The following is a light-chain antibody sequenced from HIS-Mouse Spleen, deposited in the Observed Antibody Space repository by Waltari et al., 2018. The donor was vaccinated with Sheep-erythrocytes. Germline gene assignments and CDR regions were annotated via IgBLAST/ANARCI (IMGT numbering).Light chain of an antibody. V-gene: IGKV1-33*01. CDR1: QDISNY. CDR2: DAS. CDR3: QQYDNLLT. Sequence: DIQMTQSPSSLSASVGDRVTITCQASQDISNYLNWYQQKPGKAPKLLDYDASNLETGVPSRFSGSGSGTDFTFTISSLQPEDIATYYCQQYDNLLTFGGGTK. J-gene: IGKJ4*01.